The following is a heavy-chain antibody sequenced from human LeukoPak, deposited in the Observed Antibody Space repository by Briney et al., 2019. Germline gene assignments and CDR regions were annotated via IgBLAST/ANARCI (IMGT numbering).Heavy chain of an antibody. CDR1: GFTFSSYS. CDR3: ASEVRGVRNYYFDY. V-gene: IGHV3-48*01. D-gene: IGHD3-10*01. CDR2: ISSSSSTI. J-gene: IGHJ4*02. Sequence: GGSLSLSCAASGFTFSSYSMNWVRQAPGKGLEWVSYISSSSSTIYYADSVKGRFTISRDNSKNTLYLQMNSLRAEDTAVYYCASEVRGVRNYYFDYWGQGTLVTVSS.